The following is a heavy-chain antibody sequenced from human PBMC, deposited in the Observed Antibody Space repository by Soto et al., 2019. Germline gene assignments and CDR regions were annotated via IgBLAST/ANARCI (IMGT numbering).Heavy chain of an antibody. J-gene: IGHJ4*02. CDR1: GFTFSSYW. D-gene: IGHD2-15*01. CDR3: VRTSLVVAAATREDY. CDR2: INSDGSST. V-gene: IGHV3-74*01. Sequence: EVQLVESGGGLVQPGGSLRLSCAASGFTFSSYWMHWVRQAPGKGLVWVSRINSDGSSTSYADSVKGRFTISRDNAKNTLYLQMNRLCADDTAVYYCVRTSLVVAAATREDYWGQGPLVPVSS.